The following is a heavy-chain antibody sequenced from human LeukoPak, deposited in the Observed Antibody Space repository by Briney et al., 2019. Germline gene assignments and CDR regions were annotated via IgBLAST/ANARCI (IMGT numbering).Heavy chain of an antibody. CDR1: GFTFSSYS. V-gene: IGHV3-21*01. CDR3: ARDRSYCSGGSCYPPHYGMDV. Sequence: GGSLRLSCAASGFTFSSYSMNWVRQAPGKGLEWVSSISSSSSYIYYADSVRGRFTISRDNAKNSLYLQMNSLRAEDTAVYYCARDRSYCSGGSCYPPHYGMDVWGKGTTVTVSS. J-gene: IGHJ6*04. CDR2: ISSSSSYI. D-gene: IGHD2-15*01.